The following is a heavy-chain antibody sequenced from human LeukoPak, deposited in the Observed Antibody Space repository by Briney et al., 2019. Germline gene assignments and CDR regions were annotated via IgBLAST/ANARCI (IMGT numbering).Heavy chain of an antibody. J-gene: IGHJ4*02. V-gene: IGHV3-20*04. CDR1: GFTFDDYG. CDR3: ARDRSMTHFDY. CDR2: INWNGGST. Sequence: GGSLRLSCAASGFTFDDYGMSWVRQAPGKGLEWVSGINWNGGSTGYADSVKGRFTITRDNAKNSLYLQMNSLRAEDTALYYCARDRSMTHFDYWGQGTLVTVSS.